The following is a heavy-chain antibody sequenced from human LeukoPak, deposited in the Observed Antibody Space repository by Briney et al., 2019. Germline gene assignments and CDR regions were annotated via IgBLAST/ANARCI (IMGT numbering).Heavy chain of an antibody. J-gene: IGHJ5*02. Sequence: ASVKVSCKASGYSFTNYDINWVRQAAGQGLEWMGWVNPNNGDAGFPQKFQGRVTLTSNTSLTTAYMELTSLTSGDTAVYYCARGLGTYWGKDFLNWFDPWGQGTLVTVSS. CDR1: GYSFTNYD. D-gene: IGHD7-27*01. V-gene: IGHV1-8*02. CDR3: ARGLGTYWGKDFLNWFDP. CDR2: VNPNNGDA.